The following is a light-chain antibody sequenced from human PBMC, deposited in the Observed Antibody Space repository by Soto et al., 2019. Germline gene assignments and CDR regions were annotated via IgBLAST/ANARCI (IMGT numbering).Light chain of an antibody. CDR2: KAS. CDR3: XQYNSWT. Sequence: DIQMTQSPSTLSGSVGDRVTVTCRASQTTSSWLAWYQQKPGKAPKLLIYKASSLESGVPSRFSGSGSGTEFTLTISSLQPDDFATXXXXQYNSWTFGQGTKVDIK. V-gene: IGKV1-5*03. CDR1: QTTSSW. J-gene: IGKJ1*01.